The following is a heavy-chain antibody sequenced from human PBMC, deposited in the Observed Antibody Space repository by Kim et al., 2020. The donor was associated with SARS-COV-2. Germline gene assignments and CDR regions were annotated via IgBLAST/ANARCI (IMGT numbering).Heavy chain of an antibody. J-gene: IGHJ4*02. V-gene: IGHV3-23*01. Sequence: GGSLRLSCAASGFTFSSYAMSWVRQAPGKGLEWVSAISGSGGSTYYADSVKGRFTISRDNSKNTLYLQMNSLRAEDTAVYYCAKLTTVTTYELDFDYWGQGTLVTVSS. CDR3: AKLTTVTTYELDFDY. CDR1: GFTFSSYA. D-gene: IGHD4-17*01. CDR2: ISGSGGST.